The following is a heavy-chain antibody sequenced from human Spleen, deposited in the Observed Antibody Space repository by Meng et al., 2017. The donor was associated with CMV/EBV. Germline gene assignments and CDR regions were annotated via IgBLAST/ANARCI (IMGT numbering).Heavy chain of an antibody. Sequence: QVTLQDLCPVRVNTSAPLSPTCTVSGASISIYSGSWIRQTDGKGLEWIGRIYTSGSTNYNPSLKSRVTMSVDTSKNQFSLKLSSVTAADTAVYYCARSRWSAGNAFLFDYWGQGTLVTVSS. CDR1: GASISIYS. CDR2: IYTSGST. V-gene: IGHV4-4*07. J-gene: IGHJ4*02. CDR3: ARSRWSAGNAFLFDY. D-gene: IGHD1-1*01.